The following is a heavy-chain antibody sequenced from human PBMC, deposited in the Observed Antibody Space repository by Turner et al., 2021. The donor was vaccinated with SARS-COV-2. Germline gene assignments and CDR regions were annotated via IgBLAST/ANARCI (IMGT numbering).Heavy chain of an antibody. CDR3: ARSVSWLQSLTVDY. J-gene: IGHJ4*02. Sequence: QVQLVQSGAEVKKPGSSVMVSCKSSGGTFSSYSITWVRQAPGQGLKWMGWINPNSGGTNYAQRFQGRVTMTGDTSISTAYMELSTLRSDDTAVYYCARSVSWLQSLTVDYWGQGTLVTVSS. D-gene: IGHD5-12*01. CDR1: GGTFSSYS. V-gene: IGHV1-2*02. CDR2: INPNSGGT.